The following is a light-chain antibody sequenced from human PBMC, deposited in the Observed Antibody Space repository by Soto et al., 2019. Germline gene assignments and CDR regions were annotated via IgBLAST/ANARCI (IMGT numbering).Light chain of an antibody. Sequence: IMMTQLPSTLSVSPGERATLSCRASQSVSSSYLAWYQQKPGQAPRLLIYGASSRATGIPDRFSGSGSGTDFTLTISRLEPEDFAVYYCQQYGSSPWTFGQGTKVDIK. CDR1: QSVSSSY. CDR2: GAS. CDR3: QQYGSSPWT. V-gene: IGKV3-20*01. J-gene: IGKJ1*01.